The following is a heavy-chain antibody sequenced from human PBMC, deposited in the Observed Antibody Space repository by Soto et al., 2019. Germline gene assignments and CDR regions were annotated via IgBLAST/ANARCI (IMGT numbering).Heavy chain of an antibody. D-gene: IGHD6-13*01. CDR1: GFTFSSYA. V-gene: IGHV3-23*01. CDR3: AKDGPRAGYSSSWYDY. J-gene: IGHJ4*02. CDR2: ISGSGGST. Sequence: GGSLRLSCAASGFTFSSYAMSWVRQAPGKGLEWVSAISGSGGSTYYADSVKGRFTISRDNSKNTLYLQMNSLRAEDTAVYYCAKDGPRAGYSSSWYDYWGQGTLVTVSS.